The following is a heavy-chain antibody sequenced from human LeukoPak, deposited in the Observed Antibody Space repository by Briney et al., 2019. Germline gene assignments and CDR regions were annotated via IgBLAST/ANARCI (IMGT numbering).Heavy chain of an antibody. J-gene: IGHJ4*02. D-gene: IGHD6-19*01. CDR3: AKETHHSSGWPQDY. CDR1: GFTFSSYA. Sequence: PGGSLGLSCAASGFTFSSYAMIWVRQAPGKGLECVSSITGSDGSTFYADSVRGRFTISRDNSKNTLYLQMNSLRAEDTAVYYCAKETHHSSGWPQDYWGQGTLVTVSS. V-gene: IGHV3-23*01. CDR2: ITGSDGST.